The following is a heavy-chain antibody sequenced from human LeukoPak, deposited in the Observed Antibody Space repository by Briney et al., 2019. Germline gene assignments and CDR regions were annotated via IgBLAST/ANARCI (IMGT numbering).Heavy chain of an antibody. J-gene: IGHJ6*02. V-gene: IGHV4-59*01. CDR3: ARVSDSSGSRRFYYYGMDV. CDR1: GGSISSYY. Sequence: SETLSLTCTVSGGSISSYYWSWIRQPPGKGLEWIGYIYYSGITNYNPSLKSRVTISVDTSKNQFSLKLSSVTAADTAVYYCARVSDSSGSRRFYYYGMDVWGQGTTVTVSS. D-gene: IGHD3-22*01. CDR2: IYYSGIT.